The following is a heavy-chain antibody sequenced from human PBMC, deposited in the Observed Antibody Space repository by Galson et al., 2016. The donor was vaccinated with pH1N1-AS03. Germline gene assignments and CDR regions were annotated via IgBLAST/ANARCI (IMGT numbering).Heavy chain of an antibody. J-gene: IGHJ3*01. Sequence: SLRLSCAASGFSFSSYSMSWVRQAPGEGLEWISYISNDVNTMYYADSVKGRFTISRDNDKKSLFLQMDSLRVEDSGLYYCARRTPFDVWGQGTMVTVSS. CDR1: GFSFSSYS. D-gene: IGHD2-15*01. CDR2: ISNDVNTM. CDR3: ARRTPFDV. V-gene: IGHV3-48*04.